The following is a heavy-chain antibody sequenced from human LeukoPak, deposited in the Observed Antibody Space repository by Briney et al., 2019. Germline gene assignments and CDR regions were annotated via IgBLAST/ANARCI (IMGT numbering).Heavy chain of an antibody. J-gene: IGHJ5*02. CDR2: FDPEDGET. CDR1: GYTLTELS. V-gene: IGHV1-24*01. CDR3: ARDALTLYGDYVSWFDP. Sequence: ASVKVSCKVSGYTLTELSVHWVRQAPGKGLGWMGGFDPEDGETIYAQKFQGRVTMTEDTSTDTAYMELSSLRSEDTAVYYCARDALTLYGDYVSWFDPWGQGTLVTVSS. D-gene: IGHD4-17*01.